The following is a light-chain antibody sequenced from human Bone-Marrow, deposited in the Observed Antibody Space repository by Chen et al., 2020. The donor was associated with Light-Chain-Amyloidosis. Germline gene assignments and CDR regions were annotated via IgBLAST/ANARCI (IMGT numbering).Light chain of an antibody. CDR3: QSADSSGTYEVI. V-gene: IGLV3-25*03. Sequence: SYELTQPPSASVSPGQTARITCSGDDLPTKYAYWYQQKPGQAPVLVIHRDTERPSGISERFPGSSSGTTATLTISGVQAEDEADYHCQSADSSGTYEVIFGGGTKLTVL. J-gene: IGLJ2*01. CDR2: RDT. CDR1: DLPTKY.